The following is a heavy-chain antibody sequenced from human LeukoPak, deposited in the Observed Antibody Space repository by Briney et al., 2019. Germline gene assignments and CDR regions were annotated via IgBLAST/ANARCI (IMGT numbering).Heavy chain of an antibody. CDR3: ARGDGSGSGRWFDP. Sequence: ASETLFLTCTVSGASISSGTYSWSWIRQPPGEGLEWIGYIYHTGSTYYNPSLKGRVTISVDRSKNQFSLNLNFVTAADTALYYCARGDGSGSGRWFDPWGQGTLITVSS. V-gene: IGHV4-30-2*01. J-gene: IGHJ5*02. CDR2: IYHTGST. D-gene: IGHD3-10*01. CDR1: GASISSGTYS.